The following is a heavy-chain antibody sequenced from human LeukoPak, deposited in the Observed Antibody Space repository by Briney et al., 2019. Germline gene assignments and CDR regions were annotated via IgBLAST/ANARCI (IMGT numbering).Heavy chain of an antibody. D-gene: IGHD3-9*01. CDR3: ARVKTYYDILTGYYIRGTFDY. Sequence: ASVKVSCKASGYTFTSYGISWVRQAPGQGLEWMGWISAYNGNTNYAQKLQGRVTMTTDTSTSTAYMVLRSLRSDDTAVYYCARVKTYYDILTGYYIRGTFDYWGQGTLVTVSS. J-gene: IGHJ4*02. CDR1: GYTFTSYG. V-gene: IGHV1-18*01. CDR2: ISAYNGNT.